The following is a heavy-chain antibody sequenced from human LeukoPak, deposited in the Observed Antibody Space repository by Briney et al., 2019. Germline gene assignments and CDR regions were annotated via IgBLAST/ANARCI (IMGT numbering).Heavy chain of an antibody. D-gene: IGHD2-2*01. CDR2: IYYTGST. CDR1: GGSIDSYY. CDR3: ARVYQSAEYYFDY. V-gene: IGHV4-59*01. Sequence: SETLSLTCTVSGGSIDSYYWSWIRQPRGKALEWIGYIYYTGSTEYHPSLKSRVTISLDTSKNQFSLKLTSVTAADTAVYYCARVYQSAEYYFDYWGQGNLVSVSS. J-gene: IGHJ4*02.